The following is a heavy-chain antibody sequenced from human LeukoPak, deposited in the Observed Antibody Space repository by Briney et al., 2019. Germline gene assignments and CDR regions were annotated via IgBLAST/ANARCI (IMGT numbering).Heavy chain of an antibody. J-gene: IGHJ4*02. CDR3: AKDRGYSAYDAIDS. Sequence: GGSLRLSCGASGFTFSNYGMHWVRQAPGKGLESVAVISYDGTNKYYADSVKGRFTISRDNSKNTMFLQMNTLRAADTAVYYCAKDRGYSAYDAIDSWGQGTLVTVSS. D-gene: IGHD5-12*01. V-gene: IGHV3-30*18. CDR1: GFTFSNYG. CDR2: ISYDGTNK.